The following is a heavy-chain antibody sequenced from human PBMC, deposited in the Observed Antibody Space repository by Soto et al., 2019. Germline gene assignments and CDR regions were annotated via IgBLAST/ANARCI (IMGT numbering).Heavy chain of an antibody. D-gene: IGHD7-27*01. V-gene: IGHV3-23*01. CDR2: ISGTGGST. Sequence: GSRRLSCAASGFTFNNYALNWVRQAPGKGLEWVSSISGTGGSTFYAGSAKGRFTISRDNSKNTLFLQMTSLRAEDTAVYYCGKGNSKWGTGDAFDIWGQGTMVTVSS. J-gene: IGHJ3*02. CDR3: GKGNSKWGTGDAFDI. CDR1: GFTFNNYA.